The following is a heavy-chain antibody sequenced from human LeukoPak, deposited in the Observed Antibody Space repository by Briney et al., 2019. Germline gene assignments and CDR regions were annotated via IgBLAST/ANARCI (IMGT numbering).Heavy chain of an antibody. CDR1: GFTFNRFY. J-gene: IGHJ4*02. Sequence: HPGGSLGLSCSASGFTFNRFYLHWVRQAPGKGLEFVSHISSNGATTYYADSVKGRFTTSRDNSKNTLYLQMSSLRADDTAVYYCVKDRSIAAPNNDFFDSWGQGALVTVSS. V-gene: IGHV3-64D*06. CDR3: VKDRSIAAPNNDFFDS. D-gene: IGHD6-6*01. CDR2: ISSNGATT.